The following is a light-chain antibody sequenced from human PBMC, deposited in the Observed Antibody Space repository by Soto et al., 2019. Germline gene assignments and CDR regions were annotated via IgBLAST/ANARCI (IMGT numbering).Light chain of an antibody. V-gene: IGLV2-8*01. CDR1: SSDVGGYNF. J-gene: IGLJ2*01. Sequence: QSALTQPPSASGSPGQSVTISCTGSSSDVGGYNFVSWYQQHPGKAPKLMIYEVSERPSGVPDRFSGSKSGNTASLTVSGLQADDEADYYCSSYAGTNILVVFGGGNKLTVL. CDR2: EVS. CDR3: SSYAGTNILVV.